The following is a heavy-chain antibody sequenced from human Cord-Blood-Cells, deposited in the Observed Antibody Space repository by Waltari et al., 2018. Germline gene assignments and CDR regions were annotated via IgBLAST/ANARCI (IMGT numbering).Heavy chain of an antibody. D-gene: IGHD1-26*01. J-gene: IGHJ4*02. CDR1: GFTFDDYA. Sequence: EVQLVESGGGLVQPGRSLRLSCAASGFTFDDYAMHWVRQAPGKGLEWVSGISWNGGSIGYADSVKGRFTISRDNAKNSLYLQMNSLRAEDTALYYCAKSAGLLEKIDYWGQGTLVTVSS. V-gene: IGHV3-9*01. CDR2: ISWNGGSI. CDR3: AKSAGLLEKIDY.